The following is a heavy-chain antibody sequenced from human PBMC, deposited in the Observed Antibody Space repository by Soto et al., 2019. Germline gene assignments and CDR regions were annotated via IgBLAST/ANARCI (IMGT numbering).Heavy chain of an antibody. CDR2: ISYDGGYK. CDR1: GFSFRSYG. J-gene: IGHJ4*02. Sequence: QVPLVESGGGVVQPGRSLRLSCAASGFSFRSYGMHWVRQAPGTGPEWVAVISYDGGYKYYSDSLKGRFTISRDNSKNPVFLERSRLTREDTAVYYCAKEANTTMGTAFHHWGQGVQVTFSS. D-gene: IGHD5-18*01. CDR3: AKEANTTMGTAFHH. V-gene: IGHV3-30*18.